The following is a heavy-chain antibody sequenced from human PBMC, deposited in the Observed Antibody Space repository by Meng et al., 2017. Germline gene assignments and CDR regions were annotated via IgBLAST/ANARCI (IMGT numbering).Heavy chain of an antibody. J-gene: IGHJ6*02. CDR2: IIPIFGTA. CDR1: GGTFSSYA. V-gene: IGHV1-69*13. Sequence: SVKVSCKASGGTFSSYAISWVRQAPGQGLEWMGGIIPIFGTANYAQKFQGRVTITADESTSTAYMELSSLRSEDTAVYYCARVKTYYYDSSGYYGPYYYGMDVWAKGPRSPSP. CDR3: ARVKTYYYDSSGYYGPYYYGMDV. D-gene: IGHD3-22*01.